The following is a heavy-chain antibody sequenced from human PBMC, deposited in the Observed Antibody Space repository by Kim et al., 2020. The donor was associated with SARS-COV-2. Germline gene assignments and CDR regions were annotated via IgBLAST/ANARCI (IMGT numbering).Heavy chain of an antibody. V-gene: IGHV3-15*01. CDR3: TTADRSILDY. J-gene: IGHJ4*02. CDR2: GTT. Sequence: GTTYFASPVKGRFTISRDDSKNTLYLLMNSLKTEYTAVYYCTTADRSILDYWGQGTLVTVSS. D-gene: IGHD2-15*01.